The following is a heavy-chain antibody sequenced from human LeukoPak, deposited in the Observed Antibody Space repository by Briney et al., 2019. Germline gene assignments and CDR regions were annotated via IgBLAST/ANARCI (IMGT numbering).Heavy chain of an antibody. CDR1: GYTFTGYY. D-gene: IGHD6-19*01. Sequence: ASVKVSCKASGYTFTGYYMHWVRQAPGQGLEWMGWINPNSGGTNYAQKFQGWVTMTRDTSISTAYMELSRLRSDDTVVYYCARSIAVADRFDYWGQGTLVTVSS. J-gene: IGHJ4*02. V-gene: IGHV1-2*04. CDR2: INPNSGGT. CDR3: ARSIAVADRFDY.